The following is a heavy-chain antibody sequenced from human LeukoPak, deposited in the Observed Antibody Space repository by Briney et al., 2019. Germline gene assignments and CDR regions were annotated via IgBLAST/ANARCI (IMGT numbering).Heavy chain of an antibody. V-gene: IGHV3-9*01. CDR2: ISWNSGSI. Sequence: PGRSLRLSCAASGFTFDDYAMHWVRQAPGKGLEWVSGISWNSGSIGYADSVKGRFTISRDNAKNSLYLQMNSLRAEDTALYYCAKGVRPNTFFDYWGQGILVTVSS. CDR1: GFTFDDYA. J-gene: IGHJ4*02. CDR3: AKGVRPNTFFDY.